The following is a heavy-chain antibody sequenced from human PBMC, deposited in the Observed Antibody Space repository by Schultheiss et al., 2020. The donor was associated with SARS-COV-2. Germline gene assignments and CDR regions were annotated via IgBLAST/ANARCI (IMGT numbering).Heavy chain of an antibody. CDR2: ISAYNGNT. Sequence: ASVKVSCKASGYTFTSYGISWVRQAPGQGLEYMGWISAYNGNTNYAQNLQGRVTMTTDPSTSTAYMELRSLRSDDTAVYFCARAPLIAVAGIYYYYGMDVWGQGTTVTVSS. V-gene: IGHV1-18*01. D-gene: IGHD6-19*01. CDR3: ARAPLIAVAGIYYYYGMDV. J-gene: IGHJ6*02. CDR1: GYTFTSYG.